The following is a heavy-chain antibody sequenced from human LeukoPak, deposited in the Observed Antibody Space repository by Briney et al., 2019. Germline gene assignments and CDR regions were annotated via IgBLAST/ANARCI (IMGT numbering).Heavy chain of an antibody. CDR3: ARNPTTIPSFDY. Sequence: GGSLRLSCAASGFTFSSYSMNWVRQAPGKGLEWVSSISSSSSYIYYADSVKGRFTISRDNAKNSLYLQMNSLRAEDTAVYYCARNPTTIPSFDYWGQGTLVTVSS. D-gene: IGHD2-21*02. J-gene: IGHJ4*02. CDR1: GFTFSSYS. CDR2: ISSSSSYI. V-gene: IGHV3-21*01.